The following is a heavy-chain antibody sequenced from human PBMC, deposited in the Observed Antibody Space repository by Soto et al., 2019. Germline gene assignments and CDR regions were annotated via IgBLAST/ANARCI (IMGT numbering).Heavy chain of an antibody. CDR1: GFTFSSYG. CDR3: AREYLVGATGGMDV. D-gene: IGHD1-26*01. V-gene: IGHV3-33*01. CDR2: IWYDGSNK. J-gene: IGHJ6*02. Sequence: QVQLVESGGGVVQPGRSLRLSCAASGFTFSSYGMHWVRQAPGKGLVWVAVIWYDGSNKYYADSVKGRFTISRDNSKNTLDLQMNGLMSEDTAVYYCAREYLVGATGGMDVWGQGTTVTVSS.